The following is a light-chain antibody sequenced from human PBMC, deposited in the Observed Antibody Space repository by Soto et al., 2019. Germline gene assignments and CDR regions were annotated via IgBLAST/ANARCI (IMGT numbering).Light chain of an antibody. CDR1: SSDVGGYNY. J-gene: IGLJ1*01. CDR3: SSNKTSNTRKIV. V-gene: IGLV2-14*03. Sequence: QSVLTQPASVSGSPGQSITISCTGTSSDVGGYNYVSWYQHHPGKAPKLMIFDVSNRPSGVSNRFSGSKSGNTASLTISGLQPEDEADYYCSSNKTSNTRKIVFGTGTKVT. CDR2: DVS.